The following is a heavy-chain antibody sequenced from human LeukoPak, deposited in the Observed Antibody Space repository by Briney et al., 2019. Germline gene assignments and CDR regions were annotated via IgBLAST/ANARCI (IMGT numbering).Heavy chain of an antibody. V-gene: IGHV3-48*01. CDR2: ISSSSSTI. CDR1: GFTFSSYS. CDR3: AREGGGYCSSTSCYGWY. D-gene: IGHD2-2*01. Sequence: PGGSLRLSCAASGFTFSSYSMNWVRQAPGKGLEWVSYISSSSSTIYYADSVKGRFTISRDNAKNSLYLQMNCLRAEDTAVYYCAREGGGYCSSTSCYGWYWGQGTLVTVSS. J-gene: IGHJ4*02.